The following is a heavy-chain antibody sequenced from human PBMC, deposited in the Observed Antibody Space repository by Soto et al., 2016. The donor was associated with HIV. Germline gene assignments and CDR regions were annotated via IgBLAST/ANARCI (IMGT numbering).Heavy chain of an antibody. CDR2: ISGSGDST. CDR3: AKVWWLRLGAFDI. Sequence: EVQLLESGGGLVQPGGSLRLSCTASGFTFNNYAMSWVRQAPGKGLEWVSTISGSGDSTYYADSVKGRFTISRDNSKNTLYVQMNSLRAEDTAVYYCAKVWWLRLGAFDIRGQGTMVTVSS. J-gene: IGHJ3*02. V-gene: IGHV3-23*01. CDR1: GFTFNNYA. D-gene: IGHD5-12*01.